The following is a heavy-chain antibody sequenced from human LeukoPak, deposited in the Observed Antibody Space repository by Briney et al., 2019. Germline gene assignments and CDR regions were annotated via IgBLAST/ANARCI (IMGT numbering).Heavy chain of an antibody. CDR3: ARFVGYYDFWSGYYNDAFDI. D-gene: IGHD3-3*01. CDR1: GGSFSGYY. CDR2: IYYSGST. V-gene: IGHV4-59*01. J-gene: IGHJ3*02. Sequence: SETLSLTCAVYGGSFSGYYWSWIRQPPGKGLEWIGYIYYSGSTNYNPSLKSRVTISVDTSKNQFSLKLSSVTAADTAVYYCARFVGYYDFWSGYYNDAFDIWGQGTMVTVSS.